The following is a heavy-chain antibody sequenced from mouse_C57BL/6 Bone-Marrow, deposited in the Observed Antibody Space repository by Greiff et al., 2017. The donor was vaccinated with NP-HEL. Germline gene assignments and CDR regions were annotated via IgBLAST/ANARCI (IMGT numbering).Heavy chain of an antibody. CDR2: ISSGGSYT. D-gene: IGHD2-2*01. CDR3: ARHKGLRRGFAY. V-gene: IGHV5-6*01. Sequence: EVKLMESGGDLVKPGGSLKLSCAASGFTFSSYGMSWVRQTPDKRLEWVATISSGGSYTYYPDSVKGRFTISRDNAKNTLYLQMISLKSEDTAMYYCARHKGLRRGFAYWGQGTLVTVSA. J-gene: IGHJ3*01. CDR1: GFTFSSYG.